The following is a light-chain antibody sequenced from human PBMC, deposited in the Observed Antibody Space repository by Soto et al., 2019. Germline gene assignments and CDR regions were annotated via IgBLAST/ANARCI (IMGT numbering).Light chain of an antibody. V-gene: IGKV3-20*01. CDR1: QSVSSNY. CDR3: QQYGSSPPLT. J-gene: IGKJ5*01. Sequence: EIVLTQSPGTLSLSPGERATLSCRASQSVSSNYLAWYQQKPGQAPRLLIYGASNRATGIPDRFSGSGSGTDFTLTISRLQPADFSVYYCQQYGSSPPLTFGQGTRLEIK. CDR2: GAS.